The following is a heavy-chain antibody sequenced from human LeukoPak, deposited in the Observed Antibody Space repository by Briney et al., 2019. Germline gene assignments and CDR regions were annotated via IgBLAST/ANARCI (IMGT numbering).Heavy chain of an antibody. J-gene: IGHJ5*02. Sequence: SETLSLTCAVYGGSFSGYYWSWIRQPPGKGLEWIGEINHSGSTNYNPSLKSRVTISVDTSKNQFSLKLSSVTAADMAVYYCARGGYCSSTSCRDDNWFDPWGQGTLVTVSS. CDR1: GGSFSGYY. CDR2: INHSGST. D-gene: IGHD2-2*01. V-gene: IGHV4-34*01. CDR3: ARGGYCSSTSCRDDNWFDP.